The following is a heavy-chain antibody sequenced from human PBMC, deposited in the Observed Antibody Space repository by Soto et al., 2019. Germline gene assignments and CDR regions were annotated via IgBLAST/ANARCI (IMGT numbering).Heavy chain of an antibody. CDR3: ARVSSRNPREYYFDY. V-gene: IGHV4-59*01. J-gene: IGHJ4*02. D-gene: IGHD1-1*01. CDR2: IYYSGST. CDR1: GGSIRSYY. Sequence: SETLSLTCTVSGGSIRSYYRSWIRQPPGKGLEWIGYIYYSGSTNYNPSLKSRVTISVDTSKNQFSLKLSSVTAADTAVYYCARVSSRNPREYYFDYWGQGTLVTVSS.